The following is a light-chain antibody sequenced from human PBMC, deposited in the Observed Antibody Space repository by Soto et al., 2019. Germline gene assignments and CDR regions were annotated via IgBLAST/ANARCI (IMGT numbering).Light chain of an antibody. J-gene: IGLJ2*01. CDR1: SSDVDTYKY. Sequence: QSALTQPASVSGSPGQSITISCTGTSSDVDTYKYVSWYQQHPGKAPKLMMFEVSYRPSGVSDRFSGSKSGNTASLTISGLQAEDEADYYCCSYAGSTTRVQFGGGTKLTVL. CDR2: EVS. CDR3: CSYAGSTTRVQ. V-gene: IGLV2-14*01.